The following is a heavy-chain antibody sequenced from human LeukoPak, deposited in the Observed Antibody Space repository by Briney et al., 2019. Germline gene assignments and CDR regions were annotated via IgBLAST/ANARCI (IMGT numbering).Heavy chain of an antibody. CDR3: ARGGLKWELLPARARKSYYFDY. V-gene: IGHV4-34*01. D-gene: IGHD1-26*01. J-gene: IGHJ4*02. CDR2: INHSGGT. Sequence: SETLSLTCAFYGGSFSGYYWSWLRQPPGKGLEWIGEINHSGGTKYNPSLKSRVTISLDTSKNQFSLKLSSVTAADTAVYYCARGGLKWELLPARARKSYYFDYGGREPWSPSPQ. CDR1: GGSFSGYY.